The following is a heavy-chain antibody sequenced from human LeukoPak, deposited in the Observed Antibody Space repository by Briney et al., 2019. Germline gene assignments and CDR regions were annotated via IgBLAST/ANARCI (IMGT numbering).Heavy chain of an antibody. J-gene: IGHJ4*02. V-gene: IGHV3-7*01. CDR2: IKEEGSEK. CDR3: VRDWPTPRGRIDC. Sequence: GGSLRLSCAASGFTFSIYWMTWVRQAPGKGLEWVAYIKEEGSEKYYVDSVKGRYTISRDNAKKSPYLQMNSLRAEDTAVYYCVRDWPTPRGRIDCWGQGTLVTVSS. CDR1: GFTFSIYW. D-gene: IGHD2-15*01.